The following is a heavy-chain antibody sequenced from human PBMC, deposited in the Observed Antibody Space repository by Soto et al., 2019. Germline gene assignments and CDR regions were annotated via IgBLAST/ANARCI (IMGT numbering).Heavy chain of an antibody. CDR2: IYYSGST. Sequence: QLQLQEAGPGLVKPSETLSLTCTVSGGSISSSSYYWGWIRQPPGKGLEWIGSIYYSGSTYYNPSLKSRVTISVDTSKNQFSLKLSSVTAADTAVYYCASGRGYSYGTDYYYYYGMDVWGQGTTVTVSS. V-gene: IGHV4-39*01. J-gene: IGHJ6*02. CDR3: ASGRGYSYGTDYYYYYGMDV. CDR1: GGSISSSSYY. D-gene: IGHD5-18*01.